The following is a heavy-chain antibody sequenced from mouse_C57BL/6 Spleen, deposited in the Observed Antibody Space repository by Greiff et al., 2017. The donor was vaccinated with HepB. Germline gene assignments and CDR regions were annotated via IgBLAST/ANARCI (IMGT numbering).Heavy chain of an antibody. CDR2: ISYDGSN. CDR3: ARGDSSGYAWFAY. J-gene: IGHJ3*01. Sequence: DVQLQESGPGLVKPSQSLSLTCSVTGYSITSGYYWNWIRQFPGNKLEWMGYISYDGSNNYNPSLKNRISITRDTSKNQFFLKLNSVTTEDTATYYCARGDSSGYAWFAYWGQGTLVTVSA. CDR1: GYSITSGYY. D-gene: IGHD3-2*02. V-gene: IGHV3-6*01.